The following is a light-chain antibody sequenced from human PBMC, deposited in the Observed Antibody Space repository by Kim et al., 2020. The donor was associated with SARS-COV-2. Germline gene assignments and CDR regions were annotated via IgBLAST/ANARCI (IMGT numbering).Light chain of an antibody. CDR3: QQREDWPLT. Sequence: EIILTQSPATLSVSPGERATLSCKASQIIVNYLAWYQQRPGQPPRLLIYDAATRATGIPARFSGSGSGTDFTLTISSLEPEDSAIYYCQQREDWPLTFGGGTKVDIK. V-gene: IGKV3-11*01. CDR1: QIIVNY. CDR2: DAA. J-gene: IGKJ4*01.